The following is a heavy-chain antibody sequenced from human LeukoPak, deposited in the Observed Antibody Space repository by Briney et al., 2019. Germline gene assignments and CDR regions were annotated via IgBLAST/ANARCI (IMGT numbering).Heavy chain of an antibody. V-gene: IGHV3-23*01. D-gene: IGHD3-3*01. CDR1: GFTFSSYA. CDR3: AKGEWFTYYDY. CDR2: ISNSGGTT. J-gene: IGHJ4*02. Sequence: GRSLRLSCAASGFTFSSYAMSWVRQAPGKGLEWVSAISNSGGTTYYADSVKGRFTISRDYSKNTLYLQMNSLRAEDTAVYYCAKGEWFTYYDYWGQGTLVTVSS.